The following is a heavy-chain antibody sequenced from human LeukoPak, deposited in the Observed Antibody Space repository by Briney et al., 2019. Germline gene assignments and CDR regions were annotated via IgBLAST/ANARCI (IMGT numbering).Heavy chain of an antibody. D-gene: IGHD3-16*01. V-gene: IGHV4-59*01. J-gene: IGHJ6*03. CDR3: ERETSQKGAHYMDV. Sequence: SETLSLTCTVSGGSISSYYWSWIRQPPGKGLEWIGYIYYSGSTNYNPSLKSRVTISVDTSKNQFSLKLSSVTAADTAVYYCERETSQKGAHYMDVWGKGTTVTISS. CDR1: GGSISSYY. CDR2: IYYSGST.